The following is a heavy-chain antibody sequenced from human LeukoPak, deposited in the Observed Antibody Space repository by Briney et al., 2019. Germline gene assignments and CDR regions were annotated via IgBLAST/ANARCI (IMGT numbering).Heavy chain of an antibody. V-gene: IGHV4-4*07. CDR2: IYISGST. J-gene: IGHJ6*03. CDR1: GGSISSYY. Sequence: APETLSLTCTVSGGSISSYYWNWIRQPAGKGLEWIGRIYISGSTKYNPSLKSRVTVSVDTSKNQFSLKVRSVTAADTAVYYCARTYCGGDCRGYYYYYYMDVWGKGTTVTISS. CDR3: ARTYCGGDCRGYYYYYYMDV. D-gene: IGHD2-21*02.